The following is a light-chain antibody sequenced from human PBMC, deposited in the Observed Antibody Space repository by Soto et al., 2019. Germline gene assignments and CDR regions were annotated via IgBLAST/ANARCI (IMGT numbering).Light chain of an antibody. CDR2: LGS. J-gene: IGKJ4*02. V-gene: IGKV2-28*01. CDR3: RPVLQTPLT. Sequence: DIVMTQYPLSLPVTPGEPASISCRSSQSLLHSNGYNYLGWFVQKPGQSPQLLIYLGSGRASGVPDRFSGSGSRTDFTLKISRVEDEDVGVYYFRPVLQTPLTCGGGTKVEIK. CDR1: QSLLHSNGYNY.